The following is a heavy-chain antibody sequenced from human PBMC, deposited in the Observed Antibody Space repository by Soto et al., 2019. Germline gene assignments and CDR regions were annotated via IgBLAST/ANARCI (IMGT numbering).Heavy chain of an antibody. D-gene: IGHD1-1*01. CDR3: ARYNWGAMGAFDI. CDR1: GGSISSYY. V-gene: IGHV4-59*01. Sequence: SXTLSLTCTVSGGSISSYYWSWIRQPPGKGLEWIGYVYYSGSTNYNPSLKSRVTISVDTSKNQFSLKLSSVTAADTAVYYCARYNWGAMGAFDIWGQGTMVTVSS. J-gene: IGHJ3*02. CDR2: VYYSGST.